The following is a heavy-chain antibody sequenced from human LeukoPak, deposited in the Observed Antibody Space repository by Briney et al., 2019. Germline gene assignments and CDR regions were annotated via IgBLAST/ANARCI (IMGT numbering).Heavy chain of an antibody. J-gene: IGHJ4*02. CDR2: ISFDGSNK. CDR1: GFTFSSYA. V-gene: IGHV3-30*03. CDR3: ASSGYVYGLYSHFDY. Sequence: SGGSQRLSCAVSGFTFSSYAMHWVRQAPAKGLEWVAVISFDGSNKYYADSVKGRFTISRENSKNALYLQMTSLRVEDTAVYSCASSGYVYGLYSHFDYWGQGTPLTVSS. D-gene: IGHD5-12*01.